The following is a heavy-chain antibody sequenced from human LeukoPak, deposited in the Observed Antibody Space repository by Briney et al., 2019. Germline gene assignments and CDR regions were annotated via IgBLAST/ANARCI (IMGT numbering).Heavy chain of an antibody. D-gene: IGHD3-10*01. J-gene: IGHJ5*02. Sequence: GGSLRLSCVASGFGLSNFQMYWVRQAPGKGLEWVSIISLDGSTEFYADSVKGRFTISRDTASNTMHLEMNNLRIEDTAVYYCMRDYMGWFDPWGQGSLVTVSS. CDR2: ISLDGSTE. V-gene: IGHV3-30-3*01. CDR3: MRDYMGWFDP. CDR1: GFGLSNFQ.